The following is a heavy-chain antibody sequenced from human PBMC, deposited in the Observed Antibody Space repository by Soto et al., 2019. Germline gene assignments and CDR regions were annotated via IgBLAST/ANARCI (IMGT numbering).Heavy chain of an antibody. J-gene: IGHJ4*02. D-gene: IGHD5-12*01. CDR3: VRDRGYSGFFY. Sequence: QVQLVESGGGLVKPGGSLRLSCAASGFTFSDYYMSWIRQAPGKGLEWVSYITSSRSNFTNYADSVKGRFTISRDNAKNSVYLQMDSLRVEDTAVYYCVRDRGYSGFFYWSQGVLVTVSA. CDR2: ITSSRSNFT. CDR1: GFTFSDYY. V-gene: IGHV3-11*06.